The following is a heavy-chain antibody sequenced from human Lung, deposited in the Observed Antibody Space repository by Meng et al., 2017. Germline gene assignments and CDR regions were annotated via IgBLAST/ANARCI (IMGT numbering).Heavy chain of an antibody. CDR2: IYHSGGT. D-gene: IGHD2-2*01. CDR1: GGSISSSNW. Sequence: QGQLQEPGPGLVNPSGTLALTCGVSGGSISSSNWWSWVRQPPGKGLEWIGEIYHSGGTKYNPSLKSRVTISVDKSKNQFSLKLSSVTAADTAVYYCARGLGEAVVPRTMFDYWGQGTLVTVSS. J-gene: IGHJ4*02. V-gene: IGHV4-4*02. CDR3: ARGLGEAVVPRTMFDY.